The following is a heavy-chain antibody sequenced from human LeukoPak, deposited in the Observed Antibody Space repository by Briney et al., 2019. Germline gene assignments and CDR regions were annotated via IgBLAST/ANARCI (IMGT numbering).Heavy chain of an antibody. J-gene: IGHJ4*02. CDR1: GYTFTSYD. V-gene: IGHV1-2*02. CDR3: ARDSGSSCFDY. D-gene: IGHD6-13*01. CDR2: INPNSGGT. Sequence: GASVKVSCKASGYTFTSYDINWVRQAPGQGLEWMGWINPNSGGTNYAQKFQGRVTMTRDTSISTAYMELSRLRSDDTAVYYCARDSGSSCFDYWGQGTLVTVSS.